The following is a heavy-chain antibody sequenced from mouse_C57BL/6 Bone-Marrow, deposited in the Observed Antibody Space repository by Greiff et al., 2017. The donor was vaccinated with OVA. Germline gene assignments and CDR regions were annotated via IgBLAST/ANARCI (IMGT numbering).Heavy chain of an antibody. J-gene: IGHJ2*01. CDR3: ARASYGSSYNY. D-gene: IGHD1-1*01. CDR2: IYPRSGNT. Sequence: LVESAAELARPGASVKLSYKASGYTFTSYGISWVKQRTGQGLEWIGEIYPRSGNTYYNEKFKGKATLTADKSSSTAYMELRSLTSEDSAVYFCARASYGSSYNYWGQGTTLTVSS. CDR1: GYTFTSYG. V-gene: IGHV1-81*01.